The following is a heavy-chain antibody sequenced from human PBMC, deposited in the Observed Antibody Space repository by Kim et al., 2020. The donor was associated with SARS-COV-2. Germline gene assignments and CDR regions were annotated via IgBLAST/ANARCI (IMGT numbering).Heavy chain of an antibody. J-gene: IGHJ6*02. Sequence: SETLSLTCAVYGGSFSGYYWSWIRQPPGKGLEWIGEINHSGSTNYNPSLKSRVTISVDTSKNQFSLKLSSVTAADTAVYYCARGRGITMVRGVISHYYGMDVWGQGTTVTVSS. CDR1: GGSFSGYY. V-gene: IGHV4-34*01. CDR3: ARGRGITMVRGVISHYYGMDV. D-gene: IGHD3-10*01. CDR2: INHSGST.